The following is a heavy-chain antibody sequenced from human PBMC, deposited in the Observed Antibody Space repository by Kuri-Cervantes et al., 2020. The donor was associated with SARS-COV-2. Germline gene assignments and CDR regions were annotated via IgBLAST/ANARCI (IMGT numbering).Heavy chain of an antibody. CDR2: IYYSGST. CDR1: GGSISGYY. D-gene: IGHD4-17*01. V-gene: IGHV4-59*01. CDR3: AREPQYGDFFDY. J-gene: IGHJ4*02. Sequence: SETLSLTCTVSGGSISGYYWSWIRQPPGKGLEWIGYIYYSGSTNYNPSLKSRVTISVDTSKNQFSLKLSSVTAADTAVYYCAREPQYGDFFDYWGQGTPVTVSS.